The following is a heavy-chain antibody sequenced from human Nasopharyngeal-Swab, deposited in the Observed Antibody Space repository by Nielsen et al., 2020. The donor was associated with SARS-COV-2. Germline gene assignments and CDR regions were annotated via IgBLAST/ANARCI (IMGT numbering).Heavy chain of an antibody. V-gene: IGHV4-38-2*02. CDR2: IYPSGST. CDR1: GYSISSGYY. D-gene: IGHD1-26*01. J-gene: IGHJ4*02. CDR3: ASTEVGANLFDY. Sequence: SETLSLTCTVSGYSISSGYYWGWIRQPPGKGLEWIGSIYPSGSTYYNPSLKSRVTISVDTSKNQFSLKLSSVTAADTAVYYCASTEVGANLFDYWGQGTLVTVSS.